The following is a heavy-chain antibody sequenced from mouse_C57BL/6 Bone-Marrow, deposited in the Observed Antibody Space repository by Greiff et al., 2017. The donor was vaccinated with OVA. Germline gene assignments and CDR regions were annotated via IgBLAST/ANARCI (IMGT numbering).Heavy chain of an antibody. Sequence: LQESGAELARPGASVKLSCKASGYTFTSYGISWVKQRTGQGLEWIGEIYPRSGNTYYNEKFKGKATLTADKSSSTAYMELRSLTSEDSAVYFCARRGRTAQAPFGYWGQGTTLTVSS. CDR2: IYPRSGNT. CDR3: ARRGRTAQAPFGY. CDR1: GYTFTSYG. V-gene: IGHV1-81*01. D-gene: IGHD3-2*02. J-gene: IGHJ2*01.